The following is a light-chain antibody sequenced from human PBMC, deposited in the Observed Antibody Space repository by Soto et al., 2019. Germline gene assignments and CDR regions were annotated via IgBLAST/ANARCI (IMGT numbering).Light chain of an antibody. V-gene: IGKV3-11*01. CDR3: QQRSNWPLT. Sequence: EIVLTQSPATLSLSPGERATLSCSASQSDYSYLAWYQQKPGQVPRLLIYEVSNRATGIPVRFSGSGSGTDFTLTISSLEPEDFAVYYCQQRSNWPLTFGGGTKVEIK. CDR2: EVS. CDR1: QSDYSY. J-gene: IGKJ4*01.